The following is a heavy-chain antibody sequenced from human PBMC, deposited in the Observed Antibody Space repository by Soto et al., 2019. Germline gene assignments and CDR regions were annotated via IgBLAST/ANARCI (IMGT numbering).Heavy chain of an antibody. CDR1: GYNFASYW. J-gene: IGHJ6*02. V-gene: IGHV5-51*01. Sequence: LKISCKGSGYNFASYWIGWVRQMPGKGLEWMGIIYPGDSDTRYSPSFQGQVTISADKSIGTAFLQWNSLKASDTAMYYCARGGWPTEYLTYYYYGMDVWGQGTTVTVS. D-gene: IGHD2-15*01. CDR3: ARGGWPTEYLTYYYYGMDV. CDR2: IYPGDSDT.